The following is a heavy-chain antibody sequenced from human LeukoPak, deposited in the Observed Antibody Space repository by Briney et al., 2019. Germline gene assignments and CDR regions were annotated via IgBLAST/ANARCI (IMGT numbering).Heavy chain of an antibody. J-gene: IGHJ4*02. V-gene: IGHV4-34*01. D-gene: IGHD6-13*01. CDR2: IDHSGRT. CDR1: GGSFSGYY. Sequence: SETLSLTCAVYGGSFSGYYWSWIRQPPGKGPEWIGEIDHSGRTNSNASLKSRVTISVDMSKNQFSLRLSSVTAADTAVYYCARKSIVTAGRKPYDFWDQGTLVTVSP. CDR3: ARKSIVTAGRKPYDF.